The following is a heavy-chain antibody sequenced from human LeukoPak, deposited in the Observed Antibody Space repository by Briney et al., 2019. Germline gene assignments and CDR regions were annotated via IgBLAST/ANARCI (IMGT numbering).Heavy chain of an antibody. Sequence: GGSLRLSCAASGFTFSNAWMSWVRQAPGKGLEWVGRIKSKTDGGTTDYAAPVKGRFTISRDDSKNTLYLQMNSLKTEDTAVYYCTTDWDFWSGYYTGIPTYYFDYWGQGTLVTVSS. J-gene: IGHJ4*02. CDR2: IKSKTDGGTT. D-gene: IGHD3-3*01. V-gene: IGHV3-15*01. CDR3: TTDWDFWSGYYTGIPTYYFDY. CDR1: GFTFSNAW.